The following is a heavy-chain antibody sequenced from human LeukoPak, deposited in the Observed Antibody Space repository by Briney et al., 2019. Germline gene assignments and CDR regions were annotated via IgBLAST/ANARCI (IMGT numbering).Heavy chain of an antibody. V-gene: IGHV4-34*01. D-gene: IGHD4/OR15-4a*01. J-gene: IGHJ4*02. CDR3: ARGGAADY. CDR1: GGSFTIYQ. CDR2: INRSGST. Sequence: SETLSLTCAVSGGSFTIYQWSWIRQSPGKGLEWIGDINRSGSTDYNPALRSRVFISMDTSKNQFSLQLSSVTAADTAVYYCARGGAADYWGQGTLVTVSS.